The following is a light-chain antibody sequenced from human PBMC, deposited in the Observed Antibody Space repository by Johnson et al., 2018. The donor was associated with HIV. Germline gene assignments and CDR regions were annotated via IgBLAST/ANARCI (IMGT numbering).Light chain of an antibody. V-gene: IGLV1-51*02. CDR1: SSNIENNY. Sequence: QSVLTQPPSVSATPGQKVTISCSGSSSNIENNYVSWYQQLPETAPKLLIYENNKRPSGIPDRFSGSKSGTSATLGVTGLQTGDEADYFCGTWDSSLSAYVLRAGTKVTVL. CDR3: GTWDSSLSAYV. CDR2: ENN. J-gene: IGLJ1*01.